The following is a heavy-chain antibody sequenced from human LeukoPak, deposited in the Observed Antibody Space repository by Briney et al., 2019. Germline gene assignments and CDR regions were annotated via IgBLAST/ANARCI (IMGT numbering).Heavy chain of an antibody. CDR2: INPNSGGT. J-gene: IGHJ5*02. CDR1: GYTFTGYY. Sequence: ASVKVSCKASGYTFTGYYMHWVRQAPGQGLEWMGWINPNSGGTNYAQKFQGRVTMTRDTSISTAYMELSRLRSDDTAVYYCARYYYYGSGSYYYWFDPWGQGTLVTVSS. D-gene: IGHD3-10*01. V-gene: IGHV1-2*02. CDR3: ARYYYYGSGSYYYWFDP.